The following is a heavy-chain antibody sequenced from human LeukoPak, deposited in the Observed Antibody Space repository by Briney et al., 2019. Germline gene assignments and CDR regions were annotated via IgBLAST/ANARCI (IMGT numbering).Heavy chain of an antibody. D-gene: IGHD6-19*01. CDR2: INHSGNT. V-gene: IGHV4-34*01. Sequence: SETLSLTCGVYGGSFSGYYWSWIRQPPGKGLEWIGEINHSGNTNYNPSLKSRVTISVDTSKNQFSLKLSSVTAADTAVYYCARPVSGFSGWYYNYWGQGTLVTVSS. CDR3: ARPVSGFSGWYYNY. CDR1: GGSFSGYY. J-gene: IGHJ4*02.